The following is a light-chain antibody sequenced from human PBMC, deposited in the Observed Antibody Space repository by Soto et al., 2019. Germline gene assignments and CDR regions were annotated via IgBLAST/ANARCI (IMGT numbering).Light chain of an antibody. V-gene: IGKV3-20*01. CDR1: QSVSSSY. CDR3: QQYGSSLYT. Sequence: EIVLTQSPGTLSLSPGERATLSCRASQSVSSSYLDWYQQKPGQAPRLLIYGASSRATGIPDRFSGSGSGTDFTLTISRREPEDFAVYYCQQYGSSLYTFGQGTKLEIK. J-gene: IGKJ2*01. CDR2: GAS.